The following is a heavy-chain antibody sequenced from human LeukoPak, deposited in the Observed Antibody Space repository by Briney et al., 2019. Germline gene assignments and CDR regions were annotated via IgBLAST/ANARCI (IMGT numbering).Heavy chain of an antibody. Sequence: GRSLRLSCAASGFTFANYGMSWVRQAPGKGLEWVSAISGGGGAPYYADSVKGRFTISTDNSKNTLYLQMNSLRAEDTAVYYCAKEGCSSTSCHYYHYFMDVWGKGTTVTVSS. CDR3: AKEGCSSTSCHYYHYFMDV. CDR1: GFTFANYG. D-gene: IGHD2-2*01. CDR2: ISGGGGAP. V-gene: IGHV3-23*01. J-gene: IGHJ6*03.